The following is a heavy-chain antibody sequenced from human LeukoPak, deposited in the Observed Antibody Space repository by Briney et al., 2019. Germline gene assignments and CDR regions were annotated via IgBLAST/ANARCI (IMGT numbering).Heavy chain of an antibody. CDR2: ISSSGSTIYYV. CDR1: GFTFSDYY. Sequence: GGSLRLSCAASGFTFSDYYMSWIRQAQGKVLEWVSYISSSGSTIYYVYYADSVKGRFTISRDNAKNSLYLQMNSLRAEDTAVYYCARERGDSSGSHFDYWGQGTLVTVSS. CDR3: ARERGDSSGSHFDY. J-gene: IGHJ4*02. V-gene: IGHV3-11*04. D-gene: IGHD3-22*01.